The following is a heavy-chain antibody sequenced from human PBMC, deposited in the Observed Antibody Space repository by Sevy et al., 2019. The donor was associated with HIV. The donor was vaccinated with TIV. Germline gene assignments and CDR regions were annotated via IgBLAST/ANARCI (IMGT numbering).Heavy chain of an antibody. V-gene: IGHV4-30-4*01. CDR3: ARGVGGPGVMLTFGGVKYGFDF. J-gene: IGHJ3*01. Sequence: SENLSLTCTVSGGSISTTDYYWSWIRQPPGNGLEWIGYIQYTGTTYYNPSLKSRVSRISVDTSRNQFSLKLSSVTAADTAVYYCARGVGGPGVMLTFGGVKYGFDFWGQGRMVTVSS. D-gene: IGHD3-16*01. CDR2: IQYTGTT. CDR1: GGSISTTDYY.